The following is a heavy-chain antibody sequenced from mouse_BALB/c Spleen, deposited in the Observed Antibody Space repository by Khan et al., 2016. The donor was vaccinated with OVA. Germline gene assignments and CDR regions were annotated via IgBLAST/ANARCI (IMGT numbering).Heavy chain of an antibody. CDR2: INPSTAYT. CDR3: ARRGLRWDFDY. J-gene: IGHJ2*01. Sequence: QVQLKQSGAELAKPGASVKMSCKASGYTFINYWILWVKQRPGQGLEWIGYINPSTAYTEYNQNFKDKATLTADKSSRTAYMQLSSLTSEDSAVYDCARRGLRWDFDYWGQGNTRTVSS. CDR1: GYTFINYW. V-gene: IGHV1-7*01. D-gene: IGHD1-1*01.